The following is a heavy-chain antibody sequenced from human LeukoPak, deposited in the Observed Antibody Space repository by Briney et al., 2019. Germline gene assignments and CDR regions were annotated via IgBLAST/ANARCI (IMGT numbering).Heavy chain of an antibody. J-gene: IGHJ4*02. CDR3: ATSADSSGND. Sequence: PGGSLRLSCAASGFTFSTYAMSWVRQAPGKGLEWVANIKGDGSYKYHVDSVKGRFTISRDNAKSSVYLQMNTLRAEDTAVYYCATSADSSGNDWGQGTLVTVSS. D-gene: IGHD3-22*01. V-gene: IGHV3-7*03. CDR2: IKGDGSYK. CDR1: GFTFSTYA.